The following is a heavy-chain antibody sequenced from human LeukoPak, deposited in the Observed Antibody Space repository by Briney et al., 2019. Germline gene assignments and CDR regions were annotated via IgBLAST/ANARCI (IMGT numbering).Heavy chain of an antibody. CDR1: GFTFSSYE. CDR3: ARQTRNARIAAAVGYYYYMDV. J-gene: IGHJ6*03. CDR2: ISSSGSTI. D-gene: IGHD6-13*01. Sequence: QSGGSLRLSCAASGFTFSSYEMNWVRQAPGKGLEWVSYISSSGSTIYYADSVKGRFTISRDNAKNSLYLQMNSLRAEDTAVYYCARQTRNARIAAAVGYYYYMDVWGKGTTVTISS. V-gene: IGHV3-48*03.